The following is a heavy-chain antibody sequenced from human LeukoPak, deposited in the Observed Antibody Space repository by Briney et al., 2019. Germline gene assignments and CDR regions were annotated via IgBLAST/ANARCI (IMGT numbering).Heavy chain of an antibody. CDR2: ISGSGGST. CDR1: GFTFSSYD. D-gene: IGHD1-26*01. J-gene: IGHJ3*02. Sequence: QSGGSLRLSCAASGFTFSSYDMNWVRQAPGKGLEWVSGISGSGGSTYSVDSVKGRFTVSGDNAKNTLYLQMNSLRAEDTAVYYCARSGRGGAFDIWGQGTMVTVSS. CDR3: ARSGRGGAFDI. V-gene: IGHV3-23*01.